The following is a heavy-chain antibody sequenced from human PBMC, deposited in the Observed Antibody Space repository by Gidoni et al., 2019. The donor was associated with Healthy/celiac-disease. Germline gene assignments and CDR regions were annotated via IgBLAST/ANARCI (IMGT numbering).Heavy chain of an antibody. V-gene: IGHV2-5*01. CDR1: GLSLSTSGVG. CDR2: IYWNDDK. D-gene: IGHD3-22*01. Sequence: QITLTESGPTLVKPTQTLTLTCTFSGLSLSTSGVGVGWIRQPPGKALEWLALIYWNDDKRYSPSLKSRLTITKDTSKNQVVLTMTNMDTVDTATYYCAHTDGFYDRSGYYNWYFDLWGRGTLVTVSS. CDR3: AHTDGFYDRSGYYNWYFDL. J-gene: IGHJ2*01.